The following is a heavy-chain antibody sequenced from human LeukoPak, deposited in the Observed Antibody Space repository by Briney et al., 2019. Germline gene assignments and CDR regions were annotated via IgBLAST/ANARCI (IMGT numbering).Heavy chain of an antibody. CDR3: SRAYSTGWLGINDY. CDR1: GFTFSDYA. D-gene: IGHD6-19*01. CDR2: IINKADGGTA. J-gene: IGHJ4*02. V-gene: IGHV3-49*04. Sequence: PGGSLRLSCTASGFTFSDYAMRWVRQAPGKGREGVGFIINKADGGTADYAASVKGRFTISRDNSKTIAYLQMNGLETEDTAVYYCSRAYSTGWLGINDYWGQGALVTVSS.